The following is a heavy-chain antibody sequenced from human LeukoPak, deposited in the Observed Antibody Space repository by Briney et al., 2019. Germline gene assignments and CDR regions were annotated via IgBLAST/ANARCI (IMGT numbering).Heavy chain of an antibody. CDR3: AKPDYDFWSGYYRWFDP. CDR1: GFTFSSYA. CDR2: ISGSGGST. J-gene: IGHJ5*02. Sequence: PGGSLRLSCAASGFTFSSYAMSWVRQAPGKGLERVSAISGSGGSTYYADSVKGRFTISRDNSKNTLYLQMNSLRAEDTAVYYCAKPDYDFWSGYYRWFDPWGQGALVTVSS. D-gene: IGHD3-3*01. V-gene: IGHV3-23*01.